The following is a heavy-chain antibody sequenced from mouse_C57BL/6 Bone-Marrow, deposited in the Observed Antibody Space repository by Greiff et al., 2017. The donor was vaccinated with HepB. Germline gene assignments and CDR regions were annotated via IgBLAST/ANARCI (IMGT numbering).Heavy chain of an antibody. CDR3: TRWLLRFAWFAY. J-gene: IGHJ3*01. D-gene: IGHD2-3*01. CDR2: IYPGNSDT. V-gene: IGHV1-5*01. Sequence: VHVKQSGTVLARPGASVKMSCKTSGYTFTSYWMHWVKQRPGQGLEWIGAIYPGNSDTSYNQKFKGKAKLTAVTSASTAYMELSSLTNEDSAVYYCTRWLLRFAWFAYWGQGTLVTVSA. CDR1: GYTFTSYW.